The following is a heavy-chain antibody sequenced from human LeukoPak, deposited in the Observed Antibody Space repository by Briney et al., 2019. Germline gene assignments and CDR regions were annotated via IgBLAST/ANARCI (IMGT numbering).Heavy chain of an antibody. D-gene: IGHD3-22*01. Sequence: PSETLSLTCTVSGGSISSSSYYWGWIRQPPGKGLEWIGSIYYSGSTYYNPSLQSRVTISVDTSKNQFSLKLSSVTAAGTAVYYCARLYDSSGYLFDYWGQGTLVTVSS. J-gene: IGHJ4*02. CDR1: GGSISSSSYY. V-gene: IGHV4-39*01. CDR2: IYYSGST. CDR3: ARLYDSSGYLFDY.